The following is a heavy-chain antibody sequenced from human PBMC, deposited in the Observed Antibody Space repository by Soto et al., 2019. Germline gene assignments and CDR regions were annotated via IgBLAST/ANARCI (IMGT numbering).Heavy chain of an antibody. V-gene: IGHV3-NL1*01. CDR2: ISSSGDGT. CDR1: GFTFSSYG. CDR3: AKNGDFWSWGMDV. J-gene: IGHJ6*02. D-gene: IGHD3-3*01. Sequence: PGGSLRLSCAASGFTFSSYGMHWVRQAPGKGLEWVAVISSSGDGTYYVDSVKGRFTISRDNSRNTLNLQMNSLRAEDTAVYYCAKNGDFWSWGMDVWGQGTTVTVSS.